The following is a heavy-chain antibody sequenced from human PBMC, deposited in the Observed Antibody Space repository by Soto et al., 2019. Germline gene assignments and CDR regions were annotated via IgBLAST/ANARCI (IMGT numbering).Heavy chain of an antibody. CDR2: IYYSGST. CDR1: GGSISSYY. D-gene: IGHD1-1*01. V-gene: IGHV4-59*01. J-gene: IGHJ6*02. Sequence: QVQLQESGPGLVKPSETLSLTCTVSGGSISSYYWSWIRQPPGKGLEWIGYIYYSGSTNYNPSLKRRVTISVDTSKTQFSLKLSSVTAADTAVYYCAREGTTVDSYYYYGMDVWGQGTTVTVSS. CDR3: AREGTTVDSYYYYGMDV.